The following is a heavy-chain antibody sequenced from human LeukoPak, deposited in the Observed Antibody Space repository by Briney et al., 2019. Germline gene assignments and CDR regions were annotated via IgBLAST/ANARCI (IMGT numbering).Heavy chain of an antibody. Sequence: SGGSLRLSCAASGFTFSNYWMLWVRQAPGKGLVWVSRINPAGNYQNYAVYVKGRFTISRDNAKNTVYLQMNNLRAEDTALFSCVRDWDHYDFDSWGQGTLVTVSS. V-gene: IGHV3-74*01. D-gene: IGHD3-3*01. J-gene: IGHJ5*01. CDR3: VRDWDHYDFDS. CDR1: GFTFSNYW. CDR2: INPAGNYQ.